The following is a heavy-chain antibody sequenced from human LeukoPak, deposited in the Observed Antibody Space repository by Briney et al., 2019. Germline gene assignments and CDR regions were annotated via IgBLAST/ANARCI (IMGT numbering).Heavy chain of an antibody. J-gene: IGHJ4*02. CDR3: TRGVGRRGGTFDF. D-gene: IGHD3-10*01. V-gene: IGHV3-48*01. CDR2: ISASSSAT. CDR1: EFSLGAYA. Sequence: GGPLRLSCAASEFSLGAYAMNWVRQAPGKGLEWVSYISASSSATYYAESVKGRFTISRDNGQNSLYLQMNSLTAGDTAVYYCTRGVGRRGGTFDFWGQGTLVTVSS.